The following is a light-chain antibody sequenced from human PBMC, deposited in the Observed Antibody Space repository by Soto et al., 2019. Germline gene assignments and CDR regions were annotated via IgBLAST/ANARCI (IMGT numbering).Light chain of an antibody. Sequence: DIVMTQSPLSLPVTPGEPASISCRSSQSLLHSDGYNYLDWYLQKPGQSPQLLVYLGSNRASGVPDRFXGSGSGTDFTLKISRVEAEDVGVYYCMRTLQTPPHTFGQGTKLEIK. CDR2: LGS. V-gene: IGKV2-28*01. CDR1: QSLLHSDGYNY. CDR3: MRTLQTPPHT. J-gene: IGKJ2*01.